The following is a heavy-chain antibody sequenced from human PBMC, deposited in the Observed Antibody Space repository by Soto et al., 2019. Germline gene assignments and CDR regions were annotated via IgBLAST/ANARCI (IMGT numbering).Heavy chain of an antibody. D-gene: IGHD2-15*01. J-gene: IGHJ3*02. CDR1: GFIVSDTY. Sequence: EVQLVESGGGLVQPGGSLRLSCTASGFIVSDTYVNWVRQAPGKGLEWVSVISNRGDTHYADSVRGRFSLSRDISDHSLQLQMQNLRVEDRAVYYCAREPRYCGGGSCSITGDAYDIGGQGTMVTVSS. V-gene: IGHV3-66*01. CDR3: AREPRYCGGGSCSITGDAYDI. CDR2: ISNRGDT.